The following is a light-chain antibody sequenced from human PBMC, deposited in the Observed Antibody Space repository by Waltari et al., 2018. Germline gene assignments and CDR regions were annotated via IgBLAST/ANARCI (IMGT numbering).Light chain of an antibody. V-gene: IGKV1-39*02. J-gene: IGKJ4*01. Sequence: DTQMTQAPSFLSASVGDRVTITCRASQTIFTYINWYQQRPGKAPKLLIYAASYLQSGVPSRFSGGGSGTHFTLTISSLQPEDFATYFCQQYYSYPFTFGGGTKVEIK. CDR2: AAS. CDR3: QQYYSYPFT. CDR1: QTIFTY.